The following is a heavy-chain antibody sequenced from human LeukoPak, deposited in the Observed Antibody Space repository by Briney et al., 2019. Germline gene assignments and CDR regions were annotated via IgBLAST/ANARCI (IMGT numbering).Heavy chain of an antibody. CDR2: IIPIFGTA. V-gene: IGHV1-69*01. J-gene: IGHJ3*02. CDR3: AGVVTRPGAFDI. CDR1: GGTFSSYA. D-gene: IGHD2-21*02. Sequence: GSSVKVSCKASGGTFSSYAISWVRHALGQGLERMGGIIPIFGTANYAQKFQGRVTITADESTSTAYMELSSLRSEDTAVYYCAGVVTRPGAFDIWGQGTMVTVSS.